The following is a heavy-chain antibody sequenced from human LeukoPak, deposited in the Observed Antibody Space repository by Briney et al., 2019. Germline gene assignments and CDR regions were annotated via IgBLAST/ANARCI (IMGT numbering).Heavy chain of an antibody. CDR2: IYTSGST. CDR3: ARLLLRVGPRDNWFDP. V-gene: IGHV4-61*02. Sequence: SETLSLTCTVSGGSISSGSYYWSWIRQPAGKGLEWIGRIYTSGSTNYNPSLKSRVTISVDTSKNQFSLKLSSVTAADTAAYYCARLLLRVGPRDNWFDPWGQGTLVTVSS. J-gene: IGHJ5*02. CDR1: GGSISSGSYY. D-gene: IGHD1-26*01.